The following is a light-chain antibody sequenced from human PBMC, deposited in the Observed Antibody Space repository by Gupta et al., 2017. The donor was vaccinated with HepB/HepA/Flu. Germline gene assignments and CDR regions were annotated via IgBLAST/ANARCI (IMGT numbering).Light chain of an antibody. J-gene: IGLJ2*01. CDR1: SGHSSYI. V-gene: IGLV4-60*03. CDR2: LEGSGNY. Sequence: QPVLTQSSSASASLGSSVKLTCPLSSGHSSYIIAWHQEQPGKAPRYLMKLEGSGNYNKGSGVPDRFSGSSSGADRYLTISNLQSEDEADYYCETWDSSTQVFGGGTKLTVL. CDR3: ETWDSSTQV.